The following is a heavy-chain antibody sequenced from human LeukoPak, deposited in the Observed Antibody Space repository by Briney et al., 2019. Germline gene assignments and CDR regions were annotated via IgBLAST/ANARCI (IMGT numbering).Heavy chain of an antibody. CDR3: ARPGEGSSGPTPNWFDP. D-gene: IGHD3-22*01. V-gene: IGHV4-34*01. Sequence: SETLSLTCAVYGGSFSGYYWSWIRQPPGKGLECIGEINHSGSTNYNPSLKSRVTISVDTFKNQFSLKLNSVTAADTAVYYCARPGEGSSGPTPNWFDPWGQGTLVTVSS. J-gene: IGHJ5*02. CDR1: GGSFSGYY. CDR2: INHSGST.